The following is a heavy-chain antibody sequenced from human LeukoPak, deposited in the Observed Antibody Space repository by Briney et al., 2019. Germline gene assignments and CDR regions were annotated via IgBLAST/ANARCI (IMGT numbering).Heavy chain of an antibody. CDR1: GFTFSTYG. D-gene: IGHD4-17*01. CDR3: AKEIWPTVTTPGHTHFDY. CDR2: IRYDGRNK. Sequence: GGSLRLSCAASGFTFSTYGMHWVRQAPGKGLEWVAFIRYDGRNKYYADSVKGRFTISRDNSKNTLCLQMNCLRAEDTAVYYCAKEIWPTVTTPGHTHFDYWGQGTLVTVSS. J-gene: IGHJ4*02. V-gene: IGHV3-30*02.